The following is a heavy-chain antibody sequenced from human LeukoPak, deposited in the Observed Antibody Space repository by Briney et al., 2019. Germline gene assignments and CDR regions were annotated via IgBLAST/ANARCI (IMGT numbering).Heavy chain of an antibody. D-gene: IGHD1-1*01. V-gene: IGHV4-61*01. CDR2: ICYSGST. J-gene: IGHJ4*02. Sequence: KTSETLSLTCTVSGGSVTSGSYCWSWIRQPPGTGLEWIGNICYSGSTNYNPSLKSRVTISVDTSKNQFSLKLGSVTAADTAVYYCAREQLARIDYWGQGTLVTVSS. CDR1: GGSVTSGSYC. CDR3: AREQLARIDY.